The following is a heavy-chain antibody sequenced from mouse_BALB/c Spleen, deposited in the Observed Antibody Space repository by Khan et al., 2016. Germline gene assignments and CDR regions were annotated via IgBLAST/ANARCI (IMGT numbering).Heavy chain of an antibody. CDR2: IWPGGST. Sequence: QGQRKEAGPGLVAPSQSLSITCTVSGFSLTNSGVHWIRQPPGKGLEWLGVIWPGGSTDYNSALMSRLSITKDNSQNQVFLKMISLQTDDTAMYYCARDDQDYDAWFASWGQGTLVIVSA. J-gene: IGHJ3*01. D-gene: IGHD2-4*01. CDR1: GFSLTNSG. CDR3: ARDDQDYDAWFAS. V-gene: IGHV2-9*02.